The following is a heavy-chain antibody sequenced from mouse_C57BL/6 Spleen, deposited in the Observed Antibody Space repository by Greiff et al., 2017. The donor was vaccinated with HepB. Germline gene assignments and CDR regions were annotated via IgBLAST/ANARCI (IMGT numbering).Heavy chain of an antibody. CDR1: GYTFTDYY. V-gene: IGHV1-26*01. J-gene: IGHJ3*01. D-gene: IGHD2-2*01. CDR3: ARGGLPPFAY. CDR2: INPNNGGT. Sequence: EVQLQQSGPELVKPGASVKISCKASGYTFTDYYMNWVKQSHGNSLEWIGDINPNNGGTSYNQKFKGKATLTVDKSSSTAYMELRSLTSEDSAVYYCARGGLPPFAYWGQGTLVTVSA.